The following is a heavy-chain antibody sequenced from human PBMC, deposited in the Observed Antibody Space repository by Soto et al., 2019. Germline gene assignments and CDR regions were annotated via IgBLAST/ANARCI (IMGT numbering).Heavy chain of an antibody. D-gene: IGHD5-18*01. CDR3: ARGRGDTAMAWYY. J-gene: IGHJ4*02. CDR2: IYYSGST. V-gene: IGHV4-59*01. Sequence: QVQLQESGPGLVKPSETLSLTCTVSGGSISSYYWSWIRQSPGKGLEWIGYIYYSGSTKYNPSLKSGVTISVDTPKNQFSLKLSSVTAADTAVYYCARGRGDTAMAWYYWGQGTLVTVSS. CDR1: GGSISSYY.